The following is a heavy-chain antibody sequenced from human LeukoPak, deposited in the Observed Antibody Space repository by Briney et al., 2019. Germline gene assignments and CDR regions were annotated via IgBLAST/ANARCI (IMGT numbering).Heavy chain of an antibody. V-gene: IGHV1-2*06. CDR2: INPNSGGT. J-gene: IGHJ4*02. CDR1: GYTFTSYY. Sequence: ASVKVSCKASGYTFTSYYMHWVRQAPGQGLEWMGRINPNSGGTNYAQKFQGRVTMTRDTSISTAYMELSRLRSDDTAVYYCARSDYDFWSGRVYYFDYWGQGTLVTVSS. CDR3: ARSDYDFWSGRVYYFDY. D-gene: IGHD3-3*01.